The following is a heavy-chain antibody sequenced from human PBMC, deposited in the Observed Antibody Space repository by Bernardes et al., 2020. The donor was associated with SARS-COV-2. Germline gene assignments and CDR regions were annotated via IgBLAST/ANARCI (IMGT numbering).Heavy chain of an antibody. CDR1: GFTFSSSE. D-gene: IGHD6-19*01. CDR3: ARSSSVAGTFDY. J-gene: IGHJ4*02. V-gene: IGHV3-48*03. CDR2: ISSSGSTI. Sequence: GGSLRLSCAASGFTFSSSEMNWVRQAPGKGLEWVSYISSSGSTIYYADSVKGRFTISRDNAKNSLYLQMNSLRAEDTAVYYCARSSSVAGTFDYWGQGTLVTGSS.